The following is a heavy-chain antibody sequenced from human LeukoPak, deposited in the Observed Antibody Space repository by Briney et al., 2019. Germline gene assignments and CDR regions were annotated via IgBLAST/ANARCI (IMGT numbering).Heavy chain of an antibody. CDR2: ISSSSSYI. CDR1: GFTFSSYS. D-gene: IGHD6-13*01. V-gene: IGHV3-21*01. Sequence: KAGGSLRLSCAASGFTFSSYSMNWVRQAPGKGLEWVSSISSSSSYIYYADSVEGRFTISRDNAKNSLYLQMNSLRAEDTAVYYCARDLAAGIYYYYYGMDVWGQGTTVTVSS. J-gene: IGHJ6*02. CDR3: ARDLAAGIYYYYYGMDV.